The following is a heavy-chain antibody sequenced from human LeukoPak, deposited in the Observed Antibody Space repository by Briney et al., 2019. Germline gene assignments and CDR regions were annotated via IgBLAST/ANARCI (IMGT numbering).Heavy chain of an antibody. CDR1: GFNFHDYA. V-gene: IGHV3-49*04. J-gene: IGHJ3*01. CDR2: IRSKLYGGTT. Sequence: GGSLRLSCSGSGFNFHDYAVTWVRQAPGKGLEWVGFIRSKLYGGTTEYAASVKGRFTFLRDYSETIAYLQMSDLKTEDTAVYFCVRSKSTSRTSDAFNVWGRGTMVTVSS. CDR3: VRSKSTSRTSDAFNV. D-gene: IGHD1-14*01.